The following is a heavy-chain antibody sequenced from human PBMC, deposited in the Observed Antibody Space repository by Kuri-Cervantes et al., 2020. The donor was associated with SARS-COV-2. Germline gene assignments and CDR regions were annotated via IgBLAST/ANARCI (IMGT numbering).Heavy chain of an antibody. CDR3: AREEGVQPLDY. D-gene: IGHD6-6*01. CDR1: GYTFTGYY. V-gene: IGHV1-2*02. Sequence: ASVKVSCKASGYTFTGYYMHWVRQAPGQGLEWMGWINPNSGGTNYAQKFQGRVTMTRDTSISTAYMELSSLRAEDTAVYYCAREEGVQPLDYWGQGTLVTVSS. CDR2: INPNSGGT. J-gene: IGHJ4*02.